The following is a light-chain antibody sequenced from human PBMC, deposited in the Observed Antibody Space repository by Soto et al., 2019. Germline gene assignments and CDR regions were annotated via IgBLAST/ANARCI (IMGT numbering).Light chain of an antibody. CDR2: DAF. J-gene: IGKJ2*01. CDR3: QQYDILPPT. Sequence: DIQMTQSPSSLSASVGDRVTSTCRASQGINNYLIWYQQKPGKAPELLIYDAFSLQTGVSSRFSGCASGTDFTLTISSLQPEDVATYYCQQYDILPPTFGQGTRVEI. CDR1: QGINNY. V-gene: IGKV1-33*01.